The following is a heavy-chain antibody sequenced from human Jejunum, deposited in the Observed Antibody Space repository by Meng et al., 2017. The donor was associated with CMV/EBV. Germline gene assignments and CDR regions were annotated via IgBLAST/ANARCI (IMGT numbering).Heavy chain of an antibody. Sequence: CSVSGGVAGSGGYYWSWVRQPPGKGLEWIGYIYYSGSTDYNPSLKSRVTMSVDTSKSQFSLRLNSLTTADTAVYYCARGRTSHFDYWGEGTLVTVSS. V-gene: IGHV4-61*08. CDR3: ARGRTSHFDY. CDR2: IYYSGST. CDR1: GGVAGSGGYY. J-gene: IGHJ4*02. D-gene: IGHD2-2*01.